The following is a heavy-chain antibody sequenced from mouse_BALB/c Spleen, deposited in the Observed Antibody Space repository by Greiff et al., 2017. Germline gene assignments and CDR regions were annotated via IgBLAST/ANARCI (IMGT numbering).Heavy chain of an antibody. J-gene: IGHJ4*01. V-gene: IGHV1-39*01. Sequence: EVQLQQSGPELEKPGASVKISCKASGYSFTGYNMNWVKQSNGKSLEWIGNIDPYYGGTSYNQKFKGKATLTVDKSSSTAYMQLKSLTSEDSAVYYCARLAAALTTVKHYYAMDYWGQGTSVTVSS. CDR2: IDPYYGGT. D-gene: IGHD1-1*01. CDR1: GYSFTGYN. CDR3: ARLAAALTTVKHYYAMDY.